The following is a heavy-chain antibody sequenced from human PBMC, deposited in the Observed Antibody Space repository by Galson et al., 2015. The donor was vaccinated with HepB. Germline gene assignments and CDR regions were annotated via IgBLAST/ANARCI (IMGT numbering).Heavy chain of an antibody. CDR3: ARVGSSGWHLFDY. CDR2: ISYDRSNK. V-gene: IGHV3-30*04. J-gene: IGHJ4*02. Sequence: SLRLSCAASGFTFSSYAMHWVRQAPGKGLEWVAVISYDRSNKYYADSVKGRFTISRDNSKNTLYLQMNSLRAEDTAVYYCARVGSSGWHLFDYWGQGTLVTVSS. D-gene: IGHD6-19*01. CDR1: GFTFSSYA.